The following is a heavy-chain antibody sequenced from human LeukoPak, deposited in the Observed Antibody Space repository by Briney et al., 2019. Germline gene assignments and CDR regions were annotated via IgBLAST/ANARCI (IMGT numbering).Heavy chain of an antibody. Sequence: ASVKVSCKASGGTFSSYAISWVRQAPGQGLEWMGWINPNSGSTNYAQKFQGRVTMTRDTSISTAYMELSRLRSDDTAVYYCASGDEFDYWGQGTLVTVSS. J-gene: IGHJ4*02. V-gene: IGHV1-2*02. CDR3: ASGDEFDY. CDR2: INPNSGST. CDR1: GGTFSSYA.